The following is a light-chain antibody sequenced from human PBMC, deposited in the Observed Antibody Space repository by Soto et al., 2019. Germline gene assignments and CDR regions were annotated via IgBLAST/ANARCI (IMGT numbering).Light chain of an antibody. J-gene: IGLJ1*01. V-gene: IGLV3-21*02. CDR3: QVWDSSTGHYV. Sequence: SYELTQPPSMSVAPGQTARVTCGGYNIGSKSVHWYQQRPGQAPVLVVYDDRDRPSGIPERFSGSNSGNTATLTISRVEAEDEADYYCQVWDSSTGHYVFGTGTKLTVL. CDR1: NIGSKS. CDR2: DDR.